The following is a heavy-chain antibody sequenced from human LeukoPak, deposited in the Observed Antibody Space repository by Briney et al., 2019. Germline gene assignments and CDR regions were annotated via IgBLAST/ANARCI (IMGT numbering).Heavy chain of an antibody. Sequence: ASVKVSCKASGGTFSSYAISWVRQAPGQGLEWMGWINPNSGGTNYAQKFQGRVTMTRDTSISTAYMELSRLRSDDTAVYYCASGSITIFGVSTWFDPWGQGTLVTVSS. D-gene: IGHD3-3*01. CDR2: INPNSGGT. CDR1: GGTFSSYA. CDR3: ASGSITIFGVSTWFDP. J-gene: IGHJ5*02. V-gene: IGHV1-2*02.